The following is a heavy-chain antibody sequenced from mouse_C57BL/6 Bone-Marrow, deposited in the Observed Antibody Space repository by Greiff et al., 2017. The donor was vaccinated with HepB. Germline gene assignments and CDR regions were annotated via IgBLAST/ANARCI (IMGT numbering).Heavy chain of an antibody. J-gene: IGHJ2*01. V-gene: IGHV1-55*01. D-gene: IGHD1-1*01. Sequence: VQLQQPGAELVKPGASVKMSCKASGYTFTSYWITWVKQRPGQGLEWIGDIYPGSGSTNYNEKFKSRATLTVDTSSSTAYMQLSSLTSEDSAVYYCARRIYGSSLDYWGQGTTLTVSS. CDR2: IYPGSGST. CDR3: ARRIYGSSLDY. CDR1: GYTFTSYW.